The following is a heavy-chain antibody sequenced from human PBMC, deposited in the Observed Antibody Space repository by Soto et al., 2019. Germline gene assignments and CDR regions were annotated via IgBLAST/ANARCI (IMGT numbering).Heavy chain of an antibody. V-gene: IGHV3-23*01. D-gene: IGHD4-17*01. CDR3: AKDMGGDYGDHLFDY. CDR1: GFTFSSYA. J-gene: IGHJ4*02. CDR2: ISGSGGST. Sequence: GGSLRLSCAASGFTFSSYAMSWVRQAPGKGLEWVSAISGSGGSTYYADSVKGRFTISRDNSKNTLYLQMNSLSAEDTAVYYCAKDMGGDYGDHLFDYWGQGTLVTVSS.